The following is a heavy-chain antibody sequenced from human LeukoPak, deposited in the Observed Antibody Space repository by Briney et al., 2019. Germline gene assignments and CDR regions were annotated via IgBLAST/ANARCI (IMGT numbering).Heavy chain of an antibody. D-gene: IGHD2/OR15-2a*01. Sequence: PGGSLRLSCAASGFTFSNYAMSWVRQAPGKGLEWVSAISGGGAPTYYADSVKGRFTISRDNSKNTLYLHMNSLRAEDAAVYFCAKNRRYRWEYFFDYWGQGTLVTVSS. CDR1: GFTFSNYA. J-gene: IGHJ4*02. CDR2: ISGGGAPT. CDR3: AKNRRYRWEYFFDY. V-gene: IGHV3-23*01.